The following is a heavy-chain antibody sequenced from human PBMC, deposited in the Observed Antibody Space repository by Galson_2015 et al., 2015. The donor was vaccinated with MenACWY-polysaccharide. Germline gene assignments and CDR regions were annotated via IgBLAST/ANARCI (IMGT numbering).Heavy chain of an antibody. V-gene: IGHV3-23*01. D-gene: IGHD5-18*01. Sequence: SLRLSCAASGFTFSNSAMSWVRQAPGKGLEWVSALSASGATTYYADSVKGRFTISRDNPKNTVYLQMNSLRAEDTAVYFCAKDGSDGYSYRWYNKGMDVWGQETPVTVSS. CDR1: GFTFSNSA. J-gene: IGHJ6*02. CDR2: LSASGATT. CDR3: AKDGSDGYSYRWYNKGMDV.